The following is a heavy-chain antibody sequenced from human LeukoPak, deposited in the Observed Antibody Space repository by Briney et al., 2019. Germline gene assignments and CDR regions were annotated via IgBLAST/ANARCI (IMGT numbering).Heavy chain of an antibody. J-gene: IGHJ4*02. V-gene: IGHV3-30*14. Sequence: GGSLRLSCVASGFTFSSYAMHWVRQAPGKGLEWVVFISYDGSNEYYADSVKGRFTISRDNSKNTLYLQMNSLRAEDTAVYYCAAQEGNFDYWGQGTLVTVSS. CDR3: AAQEGNFDY. CDR1: GFTFSSYA. CDR2: ISYDGSNE.